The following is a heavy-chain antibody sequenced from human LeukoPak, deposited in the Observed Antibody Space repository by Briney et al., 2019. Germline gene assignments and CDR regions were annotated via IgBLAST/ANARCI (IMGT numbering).Heavy chain of an antibody. CDR1: GGTFSSYA. V-gene: IGHV1-69*04. CDR2: IIPILGIA. J-gene: IGHJ2*01. D-gene: IGHD3-22*01. Sequence: GASVKVSCKASGGTFSSYAISWVRQAPGQGLEWMGRIIPILGIANYAQKFQGRVTITADKSTSTAYMELSSLRSEDTAVYYCARDLYYYDSSGYPPPWYFDLWGRGTLVTVSS. CDR3: ARDLYYYDSSGYPPPWYFDL.